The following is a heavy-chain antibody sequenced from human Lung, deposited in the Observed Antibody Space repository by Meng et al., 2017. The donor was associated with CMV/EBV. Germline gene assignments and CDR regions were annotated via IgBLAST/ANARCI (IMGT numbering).Heavy chain of an antibody. D-gene: IGHD3-22*01. CDR1: GYAFAGYY. V-gene: IGHV1-2*02. J-gene: IGHJ5*02. Sequence: ASGYAFAGYYMHWVRQAPGQGLGWMGWINPNSGDTNYTQKFQGRVTMTRDTSISTAYMELSRLRSDDTAVYYCARRYSSGYSNWFDPWGQGTLVTVSS. CDR3: ARRYSSGYSNWFDP. CDR2: INPNSGDT.